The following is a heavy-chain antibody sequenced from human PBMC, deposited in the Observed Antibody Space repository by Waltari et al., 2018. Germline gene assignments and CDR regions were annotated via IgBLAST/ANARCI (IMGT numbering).Heavy chain of an antibody. CDR1: GHSVNNDFY. V-gene: IGHV4-38-2*02. CDR2: IYHTGSS. Sequence: QVQLRESGPGLVRSSETLSLTCTVSGHSVNNDFYWAWIRQSPGGGLEWTASIYHTGSSHYNSSLKSRVSISTDMSTKQFFLTLTHLTAADTAVYYCAEEGNTTAGLFDSWGQGTLVTVSS. CDR3: AEEGNTTAGLFDS. D-gene: IGHD6-25*01. J-gene: IGHJ4*02.